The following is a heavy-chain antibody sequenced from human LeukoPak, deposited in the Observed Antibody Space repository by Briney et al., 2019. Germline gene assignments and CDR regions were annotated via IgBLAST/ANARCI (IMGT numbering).Heavy chain of an antibody. CDR3: ARGGLPARSWFDP. J-gene: IGHJ5*02. V-gene: IGHV1-46*01. D-gene: IGHD3/OR15-3a*01. CDR2: MNPSSGRT. Sequence: ASVKVSCKASGYTFTSYYMNWVRQAPGQGLEWMGIMNPSSGRTTYAQEFQGRVTMTRDTSTSTVYVELTSLRSEDTAVFYCARGGLPARSWFDPWGQGTLVTVSS. CDR1: GYTFTSYY.